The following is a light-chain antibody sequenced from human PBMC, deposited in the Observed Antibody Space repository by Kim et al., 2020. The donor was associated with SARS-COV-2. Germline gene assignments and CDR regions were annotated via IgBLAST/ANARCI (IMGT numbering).Light chain of an antibody. CDR3: QQHDGSRYT. J-gene: IGKJ2*01. V-gene: IGKV3-20*01. CDR1: QGVSAGY. CDR2: GPS. Sequence: SPGERATVAGRASQGVSAGYLAWYQQKAGRAPRLLIDGPSTRATGVPDRVSGSGSGTDFTLTISRLEPEDFAVYYCQQHDGSRYTFGQGTKLEI.